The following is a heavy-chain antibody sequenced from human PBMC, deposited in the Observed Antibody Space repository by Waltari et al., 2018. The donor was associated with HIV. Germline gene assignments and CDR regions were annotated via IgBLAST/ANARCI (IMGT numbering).Heavy chain of an antibody. V-gene: IGHV2-5*02. J-gene: IGHJ4*02. Sequence: QITLKESGPTVVKPIQTLTLTCSFPGFPLRTTGVGVGWIRQPPGEAPELLALIYWDDTKRYNPSLKSRLTIYKNTSKNQVGLILATMEPLDTATYFCTHAYYFPSGSYFAHWGQGILVTVSS. CDR1: GFPLRTTGVG. CDR2: IYWDDTK. D-gene: IGHD3-10*01. CDR3: THAYYFPSGSYFAH.